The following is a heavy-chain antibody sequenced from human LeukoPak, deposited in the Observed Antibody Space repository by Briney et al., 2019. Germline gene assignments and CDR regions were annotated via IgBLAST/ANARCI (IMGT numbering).Heavy chain of an antibody. CDR1: GFTFSTYS. V-gene: IGHV3-48*01. J-gene: IGHJ4*02. D-gene: IGHD6-13*01. Sequence: GGSLRLSCAASGFTFSTYSMNWVRQTPGKGLEWVSYISSSSSTIYYADSVKGRFTISRDNSKNTLYLQMNSLRAEDTAVYYCAKDRLSSSSILDYWGQGTLVTVSS. CDR3: AKDRLSSSSILDY. CDR2: ISSSSSTI.